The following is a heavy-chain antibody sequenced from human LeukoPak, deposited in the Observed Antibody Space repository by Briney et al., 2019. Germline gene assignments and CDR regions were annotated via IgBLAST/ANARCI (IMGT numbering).Heavy chain of an antibody. Sequence: SETLSLTCTVSGGSFSGYYGSWIRQPPGKGLEGIGYIYYSGSTNYNPSLKSRVTISVDTSKNQFSLKLSSVTAADTAVYYCARAPYYGSNWFDPWGQGTLVTVSS. CDR1: GGSFSGYY. CDR3: ARAPYYGSNWFDP. CDR2: IYYSGST. J-gene: IGHJ5*02. D-gene: IGHD3-10*01. V-gene: IGHV4-59*01.